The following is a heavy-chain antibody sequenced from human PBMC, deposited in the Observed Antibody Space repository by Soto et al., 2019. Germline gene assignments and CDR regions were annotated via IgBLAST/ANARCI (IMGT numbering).Heavy chain of an antibody. V-gene: IGHV3-11*06. J-gene: IGHJ6*02. Sequence: LRLSCAASGFTFSDYYMSWIRQAPGKGLEWVSYISSSSSYTNYADSVKGRFTISRDNAKNSLYLQMNSLRAEDTAAYYCARDFTMVRGVPGHYGMDVWGQGTTVTVSS. CDR2: ISSSSSYT. CDR1: GFTFSDYY. CDR3: ARDFTMVRGVPGHYGMDV. D-gene: IGHD3-10*01.